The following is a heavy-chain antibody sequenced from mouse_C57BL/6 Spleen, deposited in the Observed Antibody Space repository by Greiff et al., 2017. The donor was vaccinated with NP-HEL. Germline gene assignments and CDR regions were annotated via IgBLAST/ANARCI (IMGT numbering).Heavy chain of an antibody. D-gene: IGHD2-4*01. V-gene: IGHV1-26*01. CDR2: INPNNGGT. Sequence: EVKLQQSGPELVKPGASVKISCKASGYTFTDYYMNWVKQSHGKSLEWIGDINPNNGGTSYNQKFKGKATLTVDKSSSTAYMELRSLTSEDSAVYYCARGPRLRRDYAMDYWGQGTSVTVSS. J-gene: IGHJ4*01. CDR1: GYTFTDYY. CDR3: ARGPRLRRDYAMDY.